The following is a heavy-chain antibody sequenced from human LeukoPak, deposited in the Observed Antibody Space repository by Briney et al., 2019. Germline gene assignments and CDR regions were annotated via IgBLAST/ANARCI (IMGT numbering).Heavy chain of an antibody. V-gene: IGHV1-18*01. CDR2: ISAYNGNT. CDR1: RYTFTSYG. Sequence: ASVKVSCKASRYTFTSYGISWVRQAPGQGLEWMGWISAYNGNTNYAQKLQGRVTMTSDTSTSTAYMELRSLRSDDTAVYYCARARYDYVWGYYYYMDVWGKGTTVTVS. CDR3: ARARYDYVWGYYYYMDV. J-gene: IGHJ6*03. D-gene: IGHD3-16*01.